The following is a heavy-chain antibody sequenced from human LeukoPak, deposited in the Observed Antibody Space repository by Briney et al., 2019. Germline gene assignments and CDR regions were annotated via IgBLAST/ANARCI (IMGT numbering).Heavy chain of an antibody. CDR3: ARVRSGYYFDY. Sequence: GGSLRLSCAASGFTVSSNYMNWVRQAPGKGLEWVSTITSTTYYADSVRGRLTISRDNSKNTLYLQMNSLRAEDTAVYFCARVRSGYYFDYWGQGTLVTVSS. CDR2: ITSTT. V-gene: IGHV3-53*01. D-gene: IGHD3-3*01. CDR1: GFTVSSNY. J-gene: IGHJ4*02.